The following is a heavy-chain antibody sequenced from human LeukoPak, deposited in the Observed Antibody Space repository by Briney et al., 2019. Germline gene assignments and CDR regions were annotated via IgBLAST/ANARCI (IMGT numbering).Heavy chain of an antibody. D-gene: IGHD2-15*01. CDR1: GFTFSSYG. CDR2: ISYDGSNK. V-gene: IGHV3-30*18. Sequence: PGGSLRLSCAASGFTFSSYGMHWVRQAPGKGLEWVAVISYDGSNKYYADSVKGRFTISRDNSKNTLYPQMNSLRAEDTAVYYCAKRDIVVVTRGYYYYYGMDVWGQGTTVTVSS. CDR3: AKRDIVVVTRGYYYYYGMDV. J-gene: IGHJ6*02.